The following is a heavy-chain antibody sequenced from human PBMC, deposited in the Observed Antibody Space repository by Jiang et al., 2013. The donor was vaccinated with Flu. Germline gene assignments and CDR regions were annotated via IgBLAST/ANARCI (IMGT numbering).Heavy chain of an antibody. CDR3: ARGVRSSGWPFDY. CDR2: MSHSGST. D-gene: IGHD6-19*01. J-gene: IGHJ4*02. V-gene: IGHV4-38-2*02. CDR1: GYSISSGYY. Sequence: LLKPSETLSLTCTVSGYSISSGYYWGWIRQPPGKGLEWIGSMSHSGSTYYNPSLKSRVTISVDTSKNQFSLRLSSVTAADTAVYYCARGVRSSGWPFDYWGQGTLVTVSS.